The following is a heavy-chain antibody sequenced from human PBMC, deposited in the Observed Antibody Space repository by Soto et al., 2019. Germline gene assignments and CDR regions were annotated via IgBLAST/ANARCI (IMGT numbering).Heavy chain of an antibody. D-gene: IGHD3-10*01. Sequence: PSETLSLTCTVSGGSVSSGSYYWSWIRQPPGKGLEWIGYIYYSGSTNYNPYLKSRVTISVDTSKNQFSLKLNSVTAADTAVFYCARLLLWFGELPQQFDYWGQGTLVTVSS. CDR2: IYYSGST. CDR1: GGSVSSGSYY. CDR3: ARLLLWFGELPQQFDY. J-gene: IGHJ4*02. V-gene: IGHV4-61*01.